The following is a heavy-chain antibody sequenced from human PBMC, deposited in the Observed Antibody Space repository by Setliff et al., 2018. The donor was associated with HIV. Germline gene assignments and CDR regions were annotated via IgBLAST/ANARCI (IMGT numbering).Heavy chain of an antibody. D-gene: IGHD5-18*01. V-gene: IGHV3-21*01. CDR3: ASIELAAMVPVDY. CDR1: GFSFSDYA. J-gene: IGHJ4*02. Sequence: PGGSLRLSCVASGFSFSDYAMGWVRQAPGKGLEWVSSISSSSYYIYYADSVKGRFTISRGNAKNSLFLQMNSLRAEDTAVYYCASIELAAMVPVDYWGQGTLVTVSS. CDR2: ISSSSYYI.